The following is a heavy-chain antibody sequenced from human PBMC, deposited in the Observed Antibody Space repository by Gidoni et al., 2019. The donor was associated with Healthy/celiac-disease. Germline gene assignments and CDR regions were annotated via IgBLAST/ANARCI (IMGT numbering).Heavy chain of an antibody. J-gene: IGHJ6*03. CDR2: IYTSGST. Sequence: QVQLQESGPGLVKPSQTLSLTCTVAGGSISSGSYYWSWIRQPAGKGLEWIGRIYTSGSTNYNPSLKSRVTISVDTSKNQFSLKLSSVTAADTAVYYCARVAPLGYYYYMDVWGKGTTVTVSS. V-gene: IGHV4-61*02. D-gene: IGHD3-16*01. CDR1: GGSISSGSYY. CDR3: ARVAPLGYYYYMDV.